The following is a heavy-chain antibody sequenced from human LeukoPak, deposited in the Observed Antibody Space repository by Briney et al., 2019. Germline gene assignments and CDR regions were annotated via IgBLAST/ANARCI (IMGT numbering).Heavy chain of an antibody. Sequence: SETLSLTCTVSGGSISSYYWSWIRQPPGKGLEWIGCIYYSGSTNYNPSLKSRVTISVDTSKNQFSLKLSSVTAADTAVYYCARGRKGYCSSTSCYTRSWFDPWGQGTLVTVSS. CDR2: IYYSGST. CDR3: ARGRKGYCSSTSCYTRSWFDP. CDR1: GGSISSYY. J-gene: IGHJ5*02. D-gene: IGHD2-2*02. V-gene: IGHV4-59*01.